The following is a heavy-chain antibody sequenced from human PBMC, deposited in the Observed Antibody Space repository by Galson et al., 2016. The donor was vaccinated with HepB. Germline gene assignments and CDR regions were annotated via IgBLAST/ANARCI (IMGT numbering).Heavy chain of an antibody. CDR3: ARDIRGGFDY. J-gene: IGHJ4*02. CDR1: GYTFTNYY. CDR2: VNPSGGST. D-gene: IGHD2-21*01. Sequence: SVKVSCKASGYTFTNYYLHWVRQAPGQGLEWMGIVNPSGGSTSYAQKFQGRVTMTRDTSTSTVYMELSSLRSEDTAEYYCARDIRGGFDYWGQGTLVTVSS. V-gene: IGHV1-46*01.